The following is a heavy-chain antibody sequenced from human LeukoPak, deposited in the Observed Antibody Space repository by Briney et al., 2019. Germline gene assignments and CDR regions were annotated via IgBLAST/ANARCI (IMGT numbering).Heavy chain of an antibody. J-gene: IGHJ4*02. CDR2: ISRSSSDI. V-gene: IGHV3-21*01. CDR1: GFTFSSYG. D-gene: IGHD1-26*01. CDR3: ARAFNSGSSDY. Sequence: GRSLRLSCAASGFTFSSYGMHWVRQAPGKGLEWVSSISRSSSDINYADSVKGRFTISRDNAKNSLYLQMNSLRAEDTALYYCARAFNSGSSDYWGQGTLVTVSS.